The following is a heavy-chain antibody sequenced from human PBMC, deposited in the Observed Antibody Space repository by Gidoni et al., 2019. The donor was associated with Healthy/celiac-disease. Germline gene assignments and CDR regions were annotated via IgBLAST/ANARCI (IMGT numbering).Heavy chain of an antibody. D-gene: IGHD3-22*01. CDR1: GLNFSDYY. Sequence: QVQLVESGGGLVKPGGSLRLPCEASGLNFSDYYMSWIRQAPGKGLEWVSYISSSGSTIYYADSVKGRFTISRDNAKNSLYLQMNSLRAEDTALYYCARDHWGITMIVVGPYYFDYWGQGTLVTVSS. CDR3: ARDHWGITMIVVGPYYFDY. CDR2: ISSSGSTI. J-gene: IGHJ4*02. V-gene: IGHV3-11*01.